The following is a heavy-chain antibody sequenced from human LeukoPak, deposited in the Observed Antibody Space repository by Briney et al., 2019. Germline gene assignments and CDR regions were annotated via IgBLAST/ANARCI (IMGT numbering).Heavy chain of an antibody. CDR2: INPSGGST. D-gene: IGHD3-3*01. V-gene: IGHV1-46*01. CDR3: ARGRDFWSGYIHWFDP. CDR1: GYTFTSYY. Sequence: ASVKVSCKASGYTFTSYYMHWVRQAPGQGLEWMGKINPSGGSTSYAQKFQGRVTMTRDTSTSTVYMELSSLRSEDTAVYYCARGRDFWSGYIHWFDPWGQGTLVTVSS. J-gene: IGHJ5*02.